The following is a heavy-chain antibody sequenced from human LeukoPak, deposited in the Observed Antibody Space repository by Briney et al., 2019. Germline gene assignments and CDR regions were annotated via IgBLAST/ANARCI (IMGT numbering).Heavy chain of an antibody. J-gene: IGHJ4*02. CDR1: GFTFSDHY. V-gene: IGHV3-72*01. D-gene: IGHD3-9*01. CDR3: ARDGPEDFDWLSSRLRGYFDY. Sequence: GGSLRLSCAASGFTFSDHYMDWVRQAAGKGLEWVGRIRNKANSYTTEYAASVKGRFTISRDDSKNSLYLQMNSLRAEDTAVYYCARDGPEDFDWLSSRLRGYFDYWGQGTLVTVSS. CDR2: IRNKANSYTT.